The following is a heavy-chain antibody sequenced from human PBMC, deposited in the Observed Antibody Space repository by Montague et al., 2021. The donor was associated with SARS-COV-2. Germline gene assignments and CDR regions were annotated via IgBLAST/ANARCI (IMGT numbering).Heavy chain of an antibody. CDR2: LDPQYDEP. CDR3: TTHSISGVVIYAFAF. D-gene: IGHD3-3*01. V-gene: IGHV1-24*01. CDR1: GYPLSQTI. Sequence: SVTVSCKVPGYPLSQTILHWLRQAPGKGLAWMGSLDPQYDEPVYTQTLQGRVAMTADSSTETTYMELTNLIPDDTAVYYCTTHSISGVVIYAFAFWGQGTMVTVSS. J-gene: IGHJ3*01.